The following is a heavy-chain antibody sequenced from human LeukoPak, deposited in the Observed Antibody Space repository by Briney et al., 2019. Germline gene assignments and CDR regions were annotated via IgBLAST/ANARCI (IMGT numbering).Heavy chain of an antibody. CDR1: GYTFTGYY. Sequence: ASVKVSCKASGYTFTGYYMHWVRQAPGQGLEWMGWISAYNGNTNYAQKLQGRVTMTTDTSTSTAYMELRSLRSDDTAVYYCAITAYCGGYCYDYWGQGTLVTLPS. V-gene: IGHV1-18*04. CDR3: AITAYCGGYCYDY. D-gene: IGHD2-21*01. J-gene: IGHJ4*02. CDR2: ISAYNGNT.